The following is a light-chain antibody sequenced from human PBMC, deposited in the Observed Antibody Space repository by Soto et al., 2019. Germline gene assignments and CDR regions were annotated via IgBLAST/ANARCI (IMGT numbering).Light chain of an antibody. CDR2: DNT. Sequence: QSALTQPASVSGSPGQTITISCTGSSDDIGTYEYISWHQHHPGKAPKLIIFDNTNRRPGVPDRFSGSKSGTSASLAITGLQAEDEADYYCQSYDSSLRAWVFGGGTKLTVL. V-gene: IGLV2-14*03. CDR3: QSYDSSLRAWV. CDR1: SDDIGTYEY. J-gene: IGLJ3*02.